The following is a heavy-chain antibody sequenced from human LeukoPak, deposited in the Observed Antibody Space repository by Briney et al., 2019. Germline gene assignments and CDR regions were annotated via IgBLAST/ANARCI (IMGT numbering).Heavy chain of an antibody. CDR1: GRSFSGYY. Sequence: KPSETLSLSCAVYGRSFSGYYWSWIRQPPGKGLEWIGEINHSESTNYNPSLKSRVTISVDTSKNQFSLKLCSVTAADTAVYYCAIRPGYSGYDWRDYWGQGTLVTVSS. CDR3: AIRPGYSGYDWRDY. D-gene: IGHD5-12*01. V-gene: IGHV4-34*01. J-gene: IGHJ4*02. CDR2: INHSEST.